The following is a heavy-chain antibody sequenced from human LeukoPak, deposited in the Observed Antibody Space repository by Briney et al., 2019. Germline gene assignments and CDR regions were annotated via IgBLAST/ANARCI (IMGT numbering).Heavy chain of an antibody. CDR3: ARGVTELDY. Sequence: SETLSLTCTVSGGSFRSGSYYWNWIRQPAGKGLEWIGRIYTSGNTNYNPSLTSRVTISIDTSKNQFSLTLTSVTATDTAVYYCARGVTELDYWGQGTLVTVSS. J-gene: IGHJ4*02. CDR1: GGSFRSGSYY. V-gene: IGHV4-61*02. CDR2: IYTSGNT. D-gene: IGHD1-14*01.